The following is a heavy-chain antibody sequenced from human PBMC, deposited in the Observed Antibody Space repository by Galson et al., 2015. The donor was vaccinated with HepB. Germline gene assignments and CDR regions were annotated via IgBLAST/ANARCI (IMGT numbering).Heavy chain of an antibody. J-gene: IGHJ4*02. D-gene: IGHD5-12*01. CDR1: GFTFSSYS. V-gene: IGHV3-48*01. Sequence: SLRLSCAASGFTFSSYSMNWVRQAPGKGLEWVSHISSSSSTIYYADSVKGRFTISRDNAKNSLYLQMNSLRAEDTAVYYCASGYHYGPLHYWGQGTLVTVSS. CDR3: ASGYHYGPLHY. CDR2: ISSSSSTI.